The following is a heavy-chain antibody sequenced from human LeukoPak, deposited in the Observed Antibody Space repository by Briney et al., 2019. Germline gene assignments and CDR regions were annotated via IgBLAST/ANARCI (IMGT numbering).Heavy chain of an antibody. CDR3: ARLITGTTTAFDI. V-gene: IGHV4-4*07. CDR2: VYTSGSA. J-gene: IGHJ3*02. Sequence: PSETLSLTCSVSGGSISGYYWTWIRQPAGKGLEWIGRVYTSGSAHYNPSLKTRLTMSVDTSKNQFSLKLSSVTAADTAVYYYARLITGTTTAFDIWGQGTMVTVSS. D-gene: IGHD1-7*01. CDR1: GGSISGYY.